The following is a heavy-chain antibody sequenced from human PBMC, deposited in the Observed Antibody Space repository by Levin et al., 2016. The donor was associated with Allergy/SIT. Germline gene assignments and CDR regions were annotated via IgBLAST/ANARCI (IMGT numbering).Heavy chain of an antibody. V-gene: IGHV3-23*01. CDR3: VRENRGYNWFDP. J-gene: IGHJ5*02. CDR2: ITSSGGTI. CDR1: GYTFIDNS. D-gene: IGHD5-12*01. Sequence: GGSLRLSCVGSGYTFIDNSMAWVRQAPGKGLEWVATITSSGGTIHYADSVKGRFTVSRENYKSTLYLDMTMLRPQDTAMYYCVRENRGYNWFDPWGQGTQVTVSA.